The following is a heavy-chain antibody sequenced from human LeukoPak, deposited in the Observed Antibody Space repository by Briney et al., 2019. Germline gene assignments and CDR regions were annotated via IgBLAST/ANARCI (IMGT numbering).Heavy chain of an antibody. CDR1: GFNFANHA. V-gene: IGHV3-23*01. Sequence: PGVSLRLSCAASGFNFANHAMSWVRQTPGKGLEWVSAISGGGDITYYADSVTGRFNISSDNSKDTLFLQMHSLRPGDTAVYYCVREDTPATANYWGQGTLVTISS. J-gene: IGHJ4*02. D-gene: IGHD2-21*02. CDR2: ISGGGDIT. CDR3: VREDTPATANY.